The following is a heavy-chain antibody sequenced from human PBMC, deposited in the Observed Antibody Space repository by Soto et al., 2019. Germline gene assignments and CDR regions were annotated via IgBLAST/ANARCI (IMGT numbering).Heavy chain of an antibody. CDR2: IKQDGSEK. CDR3: ARDQGFGDQIGYYYYGMDV. Sequence: GGSLRLSCAASGFTFSSYWMSWVRQAPGKGLEWVANIKQDGSEKYYVDSVKGRFTISRDNAKNSLYLQMNSLRAEDTAVYYCARDQGFGDQIGYYYYGMDVWGQGTTVTVSS. J-gene: IGHJ6*02. V-gene: IGHV3-7*05. CDR1: GFTFSSYW. D-gene: IGHD3-10*01.